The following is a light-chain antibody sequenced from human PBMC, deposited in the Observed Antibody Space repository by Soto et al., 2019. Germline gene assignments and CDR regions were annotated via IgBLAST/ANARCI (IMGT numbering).Light chain of an antibody. CDR3: ASWDDSLSGQV. CDR1: SSNIGSNI. CDR2: SNN. V-gene: IGLV1-44*01. Sequence: QSVLTQPPSASVTPGQGVTISCSGSSSNIGSNIVNWYQQLPGTAPKLLIYSNNQRPSGVPDRFSGSKSGTSASLAISGLQSEDEADYYCASWDDSLSGQVFGTGTKVTVL. J-gene: IGLJ1*01.